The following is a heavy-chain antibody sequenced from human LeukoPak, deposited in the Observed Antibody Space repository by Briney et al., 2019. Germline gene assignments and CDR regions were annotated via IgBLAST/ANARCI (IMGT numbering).Heavy chain of an antibody. J-gene: IGHJ5*02. Sequence: ASVKVSCKASGYTFNGYYIHWVRQAPGQGLEWMGWINPNNGGTNYAQKFQGRVTMTRDTSISTAYMELSGLRSDDDTAVYYCARDNSVGDIAWWFDPWGQGTLVTVSS. CDR3: ARDNSVGDIAWWFDP. D-gene: IGHD3-16*02. CDR1: GYTFNGYY. V-gene: IGHV1-2*02. CDR2: INPNNGGT.